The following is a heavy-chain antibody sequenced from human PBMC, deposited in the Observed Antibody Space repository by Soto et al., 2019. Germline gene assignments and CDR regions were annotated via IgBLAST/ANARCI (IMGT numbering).Heavy chain of an antibody. D-gene: IGHD2-2*01. J-gene: IGHJ4*02. CDR1: GFTFSSYS. Sequence: EVQLVESGGGLVQPGGSLRLSCAASGFTFSSYSMNWVRRAPGKGLEWVSYISSSSSTIYYADSVKGRFTISRDNAKNSLYLQMNSLRAEDTAVYYCAREHCSSTSCLNVFDYWGQGTLVTVSS. CDR2: ISSSSSTI. CDR3: AREHCSSTSCLNVFDY. V-gene: IGHV3-48*01.